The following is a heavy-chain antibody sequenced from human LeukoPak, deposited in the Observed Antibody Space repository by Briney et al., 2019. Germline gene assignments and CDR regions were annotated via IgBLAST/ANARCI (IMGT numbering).Heavy chain of an antibody. V-gene: IGHV1-2*02. J-gene: IGHJ4*02. CDR1: GYTFTGYY. Sequence: ASVKVSCKASGYTFTGYYMHWVRQAPGQGLEWMGWINPNSGGTNYAQKFQGRVTMTRDTSISTAYMELSRLRSDDTAVYYCATHIHCSSTSCNAYWGQGTLVTVSS. CDR2: INPNSGGT. CDR3: ATHIHCSSTSCNAY. D-gene: IGHD2-2*01.